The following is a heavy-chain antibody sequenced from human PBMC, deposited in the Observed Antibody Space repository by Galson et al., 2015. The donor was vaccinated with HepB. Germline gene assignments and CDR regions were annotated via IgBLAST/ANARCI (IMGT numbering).Heavy chain of an antibody. D-gene: IGHD6-13*01. V-gene: IGHV5-10-1*01. CDR3: VAIDYSSSWRFDH. J-gene: IGHJ4*02. Sequence: QSGAEVKKPGESLRISCKASGYSFTSYWISWVRQMPGKGLEWMGRIDPSDSYTNYSPSFQGHVTISVDRSISTAYLQWSSLKASDTAMYYCVAIDYSSSWRFDHWGQGTLVTVSS. CDR2: IDPSDSYT. CDR1: GYSFTSYW.